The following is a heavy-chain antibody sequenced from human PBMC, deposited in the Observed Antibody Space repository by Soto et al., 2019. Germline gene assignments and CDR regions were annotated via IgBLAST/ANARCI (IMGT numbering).Heavy chain of an antibody. Sequence: SVKVSCKASGVTFSSYAISWVRQAPGQGLEWMGGIIPIFGTANYAQKFQGRVTITADESTSTAYMELSSLRSEDTAVYYCARRYYGSGHGMDVWGQGTTVTVSS. CDR1: GVTFSSYA. CDR2: IIPIFGTA. D-gene: IGHD3-10*01. J-gene: IGHJ6*02. CDR3: ARRYYGSGHGMDV. V-gene: IGHV1-69*13.